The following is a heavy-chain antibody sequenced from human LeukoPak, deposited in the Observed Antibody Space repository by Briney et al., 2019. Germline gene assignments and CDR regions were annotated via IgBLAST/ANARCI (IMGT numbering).Heavy chain of an antibody. CDR2: IKQDGSEK. D-gene: IGHD2-2*02. CDR1: GFTFSSYW. CDR3: ARDGWGYCSSTSCYMDYGMDV. V-gene: IGHV3-7*01. Sequence: PGGSLRLSCAASGFTFSSYWMSWVRQAPGKGLEWVANIKQDGSEKYYVDSVKGRFTISRDNAKNSLYLQMNRLRAEDTAVYYCARDGWGYCSSTSCYMDYGMDVWGQGTTVTVSS. J-gene: IGHJ6*02.